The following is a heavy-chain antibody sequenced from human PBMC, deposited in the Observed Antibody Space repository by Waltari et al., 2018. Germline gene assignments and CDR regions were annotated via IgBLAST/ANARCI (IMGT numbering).Heavy chain of an antibody. V-gene: IGHV3-49*03. D-gene: IGHD4-17*01. J-gene: IGHJ3*02. CDR1: GFTFGDYA. CDR2: IRSKAYGGTT. Sequence: EVQLVESGGGLVQPGRSLRLSCTASGFTFGDYAMSWFRQAPGKGLEWVGFIRSKAYGGTTEYAASVKGRFTISRDDSKSIAYLQMNSLKTEDTAVYYCTRDWSRTSRYGDYPDAFDIWGQGTMVTVSS. CDR3: TRDWSRTSRYGDYPDAFDI.